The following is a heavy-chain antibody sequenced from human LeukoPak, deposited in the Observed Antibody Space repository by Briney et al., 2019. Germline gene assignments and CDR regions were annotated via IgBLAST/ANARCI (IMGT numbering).Heavy chain of an antibody. V-gene: IGHV4-39*07. CDR3: AREQPQLWGPVRSGAFDI. CDR2: IYYSGST. Sequence: PSETLSLTCTVSGGSISSSSYYWGWIRQPPGKGLEWIGSIYYSGSTYYNPSLKSRVTISVDTSKNQFSLKLSSVTAADTAVYYCAREQPQLWGPVRSGAFDIWGQGTMVTVSS. D-gene: IGHD3-16*01. J-gene: IGHJ3*02. CDR1: GGSISSSSYY.